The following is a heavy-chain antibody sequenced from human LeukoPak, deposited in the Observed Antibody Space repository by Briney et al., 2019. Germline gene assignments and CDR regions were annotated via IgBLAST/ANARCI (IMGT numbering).Heavy chain of an antibody. J-gene: IGHJ6*02. V-gene: IGHV3-7*01. CDR1: GFTFSSYW. D-gene: IGHD2-15*01. Sequence: GGSLRLSCAASGFTFSSYWMSWVRQAPGKGLEWVANIKQDGSEKYYVDSVKGRFTISRDNAKNSLYLQMNSLRAEDTAVYYCARDRGYCSGGSCYSNYYYGMDVWGQGTTVTVSS. CDR3: ARDRGYCSGGSCYSNYYYGMDV. CDR2: IKQDGSEK.